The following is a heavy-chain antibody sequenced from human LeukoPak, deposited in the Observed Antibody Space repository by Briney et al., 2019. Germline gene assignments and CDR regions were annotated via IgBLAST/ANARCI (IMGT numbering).Heavy chain of an antibody. CDR2: IYYSGST. CDR1: GGSISSYY. CDR3: AIHNAADYALLSSSWSLYYYYYGMDV. D-gene: IGHD6-13*01. V-gene: IGHV4-59*08. Sequence: SETLSLTCTVSGGSISSYYWSWIRQPPGKGLEWIGYIYYSGSTNYNPSLKSRVTISVDTSKNQFSLKLSSVTAADTAVYYCAIHNAADYALLSSSWSLYYYYYGMDVWGQGTTVTVSS. J-gene: IGHJ6*02.